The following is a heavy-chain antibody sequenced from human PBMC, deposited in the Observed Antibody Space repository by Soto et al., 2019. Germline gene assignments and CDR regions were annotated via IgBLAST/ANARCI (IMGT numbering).Heavy chain of an antibody. J-gene: IGHJ4*02. CDR2: IYTSGST. Sequence: SETLSLTCTVSGGSISSYYWSWIRQPAGKGLEWIGRIYTSGSTNYNPSLKSRVTMSVDTSKNQFSLKLSSVTAADTAVYYCARRRHSSGSLLYGDYFDYWGQGTLVTVSS. CDR3: ARRRHSSGSLLYGDYFDY. CDR1: GGSISSYY. V-gene: IGHV4-4*07. D-gene: IGHD6-19*01.